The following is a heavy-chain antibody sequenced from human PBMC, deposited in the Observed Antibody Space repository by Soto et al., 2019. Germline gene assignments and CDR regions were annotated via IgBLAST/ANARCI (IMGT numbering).Heavy chain of an antibody. CDR2: IDPSDSYT. J-gene: IGHJ6*02. V-gene: IGHV5-10-1*01. D-gene: IGHD3-9*01. Sequence: PGESLKISCKGSGYSFTSYWISWVRQMPGKGLEWMGRIDPSDSYTNYSPSFQGHVTISADKSISTAYLQWSSLKASDTAMYYCARLLYYDILTGYYRSSFDYGMDVWGQGTTVTVSS. CDR1: GYSFTSYW. CDR3: ARLLYYDILTGYYRSSFDYGMDV.